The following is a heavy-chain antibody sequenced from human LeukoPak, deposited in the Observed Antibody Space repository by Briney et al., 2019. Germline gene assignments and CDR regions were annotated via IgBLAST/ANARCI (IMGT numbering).Heavy chain of an antibody. CDR3: ARGRYNYGISFYFHY. Sequence: PGRSLRLSCAASGFTFSGSAMHWVRQDPGKGLEWVAVLSYDGSKTYYADSVKGRFTISRDNSKNTLYLQMNSLRAEDTAVYYCARGRYNYGISFYFHYWGQGTLVTVSS. D-gene: IGHD5-18*01. V-gene: IGHV3-30-3*01. J-gene: IGHJ4*02. CDR1: GFTFSGSA. CDR2: LSYDGSKT.